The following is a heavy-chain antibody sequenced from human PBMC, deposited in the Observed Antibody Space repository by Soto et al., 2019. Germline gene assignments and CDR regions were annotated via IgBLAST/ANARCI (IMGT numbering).Heavy chain of an antibody. V-gene: IGHV4-31*03. CDR1: GGSISSGGYY. D-gene: IGHD6-6*01. J-gene: IGHJ4*01. CDR3: ARVGGVAARTFDY. Sequence: SETLSLTCTVSGGSISSGGYYWSWIRQHPGKGLEWIGYIYYSGSTYYNPSLKSRVTISVDTSKNQFSLKLSSVTAADTAVYYCARVGGVAARTFDYWGHRTLVTVSS. CDR2: IYYSGST.